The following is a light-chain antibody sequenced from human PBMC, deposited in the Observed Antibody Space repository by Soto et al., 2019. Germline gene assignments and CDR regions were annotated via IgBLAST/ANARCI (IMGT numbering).Light chain of an antibody. CDR2: GAS. CDR1: QTISTY. V-gene: IGKV1-39*01. CDR3: QQSYSTPWT. J-gene: IGKJ1*01. Sequence: IQMTQSPSSLSASVGDRVTITFRASQTISTYLNWYQQRPGKAPRLLIYGASSLQSGVPSGFSGSGSGTDFSLTISSLQPEYFATYYCQQSYSTPWTFGQGTKVDIK.